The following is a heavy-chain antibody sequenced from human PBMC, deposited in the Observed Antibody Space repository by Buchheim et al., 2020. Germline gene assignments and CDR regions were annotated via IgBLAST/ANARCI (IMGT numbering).Heavy chain of an antibody. V-gene: IGHV3-23*01. D-gene: IGHD3-9*01. Sequence: EVQLLESGGGLVQPGGSLRLSCAASGFTFSSYAMSWVRQAPGKGLEWVSAISGSGGSTYYADSVKGRFTISRDNSKNTLYLQMNSLRAEDTAVYYCAKEGRNYDILTGYWGPHVNYYYYYGMDVWGQGTT. CDR2: ISGSGGST. CDR3: AKEGRNYDILTGYWGPHVNYYYYYGMDV. CDR1: GFTFSSYA. J-gene: IGHJ6*02.